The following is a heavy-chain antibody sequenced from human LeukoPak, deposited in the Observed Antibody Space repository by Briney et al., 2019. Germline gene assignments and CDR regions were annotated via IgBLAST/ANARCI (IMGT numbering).Heavy chain of an antibody. Sequence: GGSLRLSCAASGFTFSSYGMHWVRQAPGKGLEWVAVISYDGSNKYYADSVKGRFTISRDNAKNSLYLQMNSLRAEDTALYYCAKAPQPVVPAAYFDYWGQGTLVTVSS. D-gene: IGHD2-2*01. CDR3: AKAPQPVVPAAYFDY. CDR1: GFTFSSYG. V-gene: IGHV3-30*18. J-gene: IGHJ4*02. CDR2: ISYDGSNK.